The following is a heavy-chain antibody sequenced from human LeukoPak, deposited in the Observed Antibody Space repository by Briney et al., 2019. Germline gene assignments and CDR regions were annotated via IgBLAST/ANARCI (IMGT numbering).Heavy chain of an antibody. J-gene: IGHJ4*02. CDR1: GGSISTYY. CDR2: IHTSGNS. CDR3: AREGSATARPFVSNDY. Sequence: PSETLSLTCTVAGGSISTYYWSWIRQPAGKGREWIGRIHTSGNSDYNPSLKSRVTMSVDTSKNQFSLKVSCVTAADTAVYYCAREGSATARPFVSNDYWGQGTLVTVSS. D-gene: IGHD6-6*01. V-gene: IGHV4-4*07.